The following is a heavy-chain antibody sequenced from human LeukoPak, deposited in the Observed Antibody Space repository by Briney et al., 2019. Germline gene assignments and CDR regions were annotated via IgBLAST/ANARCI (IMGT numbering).Heavy chain of an antibody. CDR3: ARASTYYDILTGYYISEDTNYFDY. J-gene: IGHJ4*02. CDR1: GGTFNSYA. V-gene: IGHV1-69*04. D-gene: IGHD3-9*01. Sequence: SVSVSCKASGGTFNSYAISWVRQAPGQGLEWMGRIIPILGIANYAQKFQGRVTITADKSTSTAYMELSSLRSEDTAVYYCARASTYYDILTGYYISEDTNYFDYWGQGTLVTVSS. CDR2: IIPILGIA.